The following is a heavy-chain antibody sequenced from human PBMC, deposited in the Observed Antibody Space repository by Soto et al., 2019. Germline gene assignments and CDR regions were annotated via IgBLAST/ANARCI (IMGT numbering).Heavy chain of an antibody. CDR3: AREAILGKPYGMDV. Sequence: DVQLVESRGGFVRPGGSLRLSCAASGFTFSSSEMNWVRQAPGKGLEWVSYISGISGSTQYYADPVKGRFTISRDNARNSLYLQMNSLRAEDTAVYYCAREAILGKPYGMDVWGQGTTVTVSS. CDR2: ISGISGSTQ. CDR1: GFTFSSSE. D-gene: IGHD1-26*01. V-gene: IGHV3-48*03. J-gene: IGHJ6*02.